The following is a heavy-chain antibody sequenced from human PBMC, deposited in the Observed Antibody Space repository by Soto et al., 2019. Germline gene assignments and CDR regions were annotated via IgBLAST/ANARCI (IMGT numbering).Heavy chain of an antibody. CDR3: ARDAPDSGYDYSDY. J-gene: IGHJ4*02. Sequence: ASVKVSCKASGYTFTGYYMHWVRQAPGQGLEWMGWINPNSGGTNYAQKFQGWVTMTRDTSISTAYMELSRLRSDDTAVYYCARDAPDSGYDYSDYWGQGTLVTVSS. D-gene: IGHD5-12*01. V-gene: IGHV1-2*04. CDR1: GYTFTGYY. CDR2: INPNSGGT.